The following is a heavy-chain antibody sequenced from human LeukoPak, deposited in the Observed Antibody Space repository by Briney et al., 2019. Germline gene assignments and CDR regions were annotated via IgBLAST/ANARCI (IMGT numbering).Heavy chain of an antibody. CDR1: GYTFSSYG. V-gene: IGHV3-23*01. CDR2: ISGSGGST. Sequence: GGSLRLSCAASGYTFSSYGMSWVRQAPGKGLEWVSTISGSGGSTYYADSVKGRFTISSDNSKNTVSLQMNSLSAEDTAVYYCATHDVLTGYPYFDFWGQGTLVAVSS. J-gene: IGHJ4*02. D-gene: IGHD3-9*01. CDR3: ATHDVLTGYPYFDF.